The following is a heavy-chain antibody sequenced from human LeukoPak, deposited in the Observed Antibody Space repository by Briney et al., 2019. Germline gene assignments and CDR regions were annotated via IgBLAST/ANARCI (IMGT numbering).Heavy chain of an antibody. D-gene: IGHD3-3*01. CDR1: GFTVSSNY. CDR3: AKAPGHDFWSGYVHFDY. J-gene: IGHJ4*02. V-gene: IGHV3-23*01. CDR2: IRSSGGDST. Sequence: GGSLRLSCAASGFTVSSNYMSWVRQAPGKGLEWVSAIRSSGGDSTYYADSVKGRFIISRDNSKNTLYLQMNSLRAEDTAAYYCAKAPGHDFWSGYVHFDYWGQGTLVTVSS.